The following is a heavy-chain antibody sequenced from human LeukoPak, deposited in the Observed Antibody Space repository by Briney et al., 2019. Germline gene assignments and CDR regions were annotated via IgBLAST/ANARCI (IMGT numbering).Heavy chain of an antibody. CDR2: INYSGST. Sequence: SETLSLTCAVYGGSFSGYYWSWIRQPPGKGLEWIGEINYSGSTNYNPPLKSRVIISVDTSKNQFSLKLSSVTAADTAVYYCARGLGTAMNFDYWGQGTLVTVSS. D-gene: IGHD5-18*01. J-gene: IGHJ4*02. CDR1: GGSFSGYY. CDR3: ARGLGTAMNFDY. V-gene: IGHV4-34*01.